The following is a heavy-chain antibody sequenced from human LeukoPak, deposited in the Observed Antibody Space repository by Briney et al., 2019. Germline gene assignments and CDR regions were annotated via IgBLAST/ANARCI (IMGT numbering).Heavy chain of an antibody. CDR2: INQSGST. Sequence: PSETLSLTCAVYGGSLSGFYWSWIRQSPGKGLEWIGEINQSGSTNYNPSLKSRVTISVDTSKNPFSLKLSSVTAADTAVYYCARAGFGMAPLRGTPFDYWGQGTLVTVSS. CDR3: ARAGFGMAPLRGTPFDY. J-gene: IGHJ4*02. CDR1: GGSLSGFY. V-gene: IGHV4-34*01. D-gene: IGHD3-10*01.